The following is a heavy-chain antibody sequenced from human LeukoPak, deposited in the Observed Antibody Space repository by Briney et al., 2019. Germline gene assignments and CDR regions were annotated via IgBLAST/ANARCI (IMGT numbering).Heavy chain of an antibody. V-gene: IGHV3-53*01. CDR3: ARDPTATVGH. Sequence: GGSLRLSCAASGFTVSTTYMSWVRQAPGRGLEWVSVIYSGGSTYYADSVKGRFTISRDNSKNTVYLQMSSLRAEDTAVYYCARDPTATVGHWGQGTLVTVSS. J-gene: IGHJ4*02. CDR2: IYSGGST. D-gene: IGHD4-11*01. CDR1: GFTVSTTY.